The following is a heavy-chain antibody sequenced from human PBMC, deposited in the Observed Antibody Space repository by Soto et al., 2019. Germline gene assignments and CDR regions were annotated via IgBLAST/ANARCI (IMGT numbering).Heavy chain of an antibody. V-gene: IGHV4-59*01. D-gene: IGHD3-3*01. J-gene: IGHJ4*02. CDR1: GGSISSYY. CDR3: ARVYYDFWSGYYPYYFDY. Sequence: ASETLSLTCTVSGGSISSYYWSWIRQPPGKGLEWIGYIYYSGSTNYNPSLKSRVTISVDTSKNQFSLKLSSVTAADTAVYYCARVYYDFWSGYYPYYFDYWGQGTLVTVSS. CDR2: IYYSGST.